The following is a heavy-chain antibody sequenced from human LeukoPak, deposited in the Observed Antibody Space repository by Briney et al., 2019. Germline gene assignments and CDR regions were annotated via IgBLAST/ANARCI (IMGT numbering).Heavy chain of an antibody. CDR2: INDSGST. CDR3: ARVIDYDISGYYLGH. Sequence: SETLSTTCAVYGGSFSGYYWSWIRQPPGKGLEWIGEINDSGSTSCSPSLKSRVSISVDTSKNQFSLKLSSVTAADTAVYYCARVIDYDISGYYLGHWGQKTRDRVSS. V-gene: IGHV4-34*01. CDR1: GGSFSGYY. J-gene: IGHJ4*02. D-gene: IGHD3-22*01.